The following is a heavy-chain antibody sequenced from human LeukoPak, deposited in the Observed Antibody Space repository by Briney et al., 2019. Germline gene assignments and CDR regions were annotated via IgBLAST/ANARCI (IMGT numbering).Heavy chain of an antibody. J-gene: IGHJ4*02. CDR1: GFTFSNYW. CDR2: INQDGSEI. Sequence: GGSLRLSCAASGFTFSNYWMTWVRQAPGEGLEWAANINQDGSEIKYMDSVKGRFTISRDSAKTSLYLQMNSLRTEDTAVYYCVRDSTGWKPLDYWGQGILVTVSS. V-gene: IGHV3-7*01. D-gene: IGHD2-8*02. CDR3: VRDSTGWKPLDY.